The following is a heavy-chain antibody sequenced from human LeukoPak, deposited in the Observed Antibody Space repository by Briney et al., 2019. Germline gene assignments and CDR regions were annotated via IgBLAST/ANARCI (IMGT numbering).Heavy chain of an antibody. CDR3: AREDCSSTSCYLFGYMGGSFDY. D-gene: IGHD2-2*01. CDR1: GFTFSSYA. CDR2: ISYDGSNK. V-gene: IGHV3-30-3*01. J-gene: IGHJ4*02. Sequence: PGGSLRLSCAASGFTFSSYAMHWVRQAPGKGLEWVAVISYDGSNKYYADSVKGRFTISRDNSKNTLYLQMNSLRAEDTAVYYCAREDCSSTSCYLFGYMGGSFDYWGQGTLVTVSS.